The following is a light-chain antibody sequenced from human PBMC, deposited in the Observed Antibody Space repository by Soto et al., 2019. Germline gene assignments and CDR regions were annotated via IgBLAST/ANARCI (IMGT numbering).Light chain of an antibody. CDR2: DVN. J-gene: IGLJ1*01. CDR3: SSYTKSSPV. V-gene: IGLV2-14*01. Sequence: QSALTQPASVSGSPGQSITISCTGTNSDVGGCNYVSYYLQHPGKAPKFMIYDVNNRPSGVSIRFSGSKSGNTASLTFSGLQAEDEADYYCSSYTKSSPVFGAGNKVTVL. CDR1: NSDVGGCNY.